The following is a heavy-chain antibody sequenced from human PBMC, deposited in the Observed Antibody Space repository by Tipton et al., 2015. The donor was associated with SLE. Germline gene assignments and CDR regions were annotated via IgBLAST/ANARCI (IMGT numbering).Heavy chain of an antibody. D-gene: IGHD1-26*01. CDR2: IYTIGYIYSSGST. J-gene: IGHJ1*01. Sequence: LRLSCTVSGGSISSSSYYWSWVRQPAGKGLEWIGYIYTIGYIYSSGSTNYNPSLKSRVSISLDTSKNQFSLNLTSVTAADTAVYYCARDRMNSGSSQYFHPWGQGTLVTVSS. V-gene: IGHV4-61*09. CDR3: ARDRMNSGSSQYFHP. CDR1: GGSISSSSYY.